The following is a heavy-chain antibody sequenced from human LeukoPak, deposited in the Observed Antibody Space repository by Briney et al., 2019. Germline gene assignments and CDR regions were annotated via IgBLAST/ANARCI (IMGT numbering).Heavy chain of an antibody. D-gene: IGHD7-27*01. V-gene: IGHV4-59*01. Sequence: SETLSLTCTVSGGSISSYYWSWIRQPPGKGLEWIGYMSHSGSTNYNASLKSRVTISLDTSKNQFSLKLSSVTAADTAVYYWARAPSGDYFDYWGRGTLVTVSS. CDR3: ARAPSGDYFDY. CDR2: MSHSGST. CDR1: GGSISSYY. J-gene: IGHJ4*02.